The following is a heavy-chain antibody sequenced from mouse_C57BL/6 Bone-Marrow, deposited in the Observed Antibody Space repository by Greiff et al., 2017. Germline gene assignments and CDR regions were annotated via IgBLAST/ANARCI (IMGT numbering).Heavy chain of an antibody. V-gene: IGHV5-9*01. D-gene: IGHD1-1*01. CDR3: ARVYYYGSSLYFDY. CDR1: GFTFSSYT. CDR2: ISGGGGNT. Sequence: DVMLVESGGGLVKPGGSLKLSCAASGFTFSSYTMSWVRQTPEKRLEWVATISGGGGNTYYPDSVKGRFTIPRDNAKNTLYLQMSSLMSEDTALYYGARVYYYGSSLYFDYWGQGTTLTVSS. J-gene: IGHJ2*01.